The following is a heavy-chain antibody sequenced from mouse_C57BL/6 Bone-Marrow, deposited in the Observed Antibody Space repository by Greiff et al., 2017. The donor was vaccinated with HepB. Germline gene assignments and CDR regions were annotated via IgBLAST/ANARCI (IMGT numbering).Heavy chain of an antibody. J-gene: IGHJ3*01. CDR1: GFTFSSYA. CDR3: TRDRAYYSNYLAWFAY. V-gene: IGHV5-9-1*02. Sequence: EVKLEESGEGLVKPGGSLKLSCAASGFTFSSYAMSWVRQTPEKRLEWVAYISSGGDYIYYADTVKGRFTISRDNARNTLYLQMSSLKSEDTAMYYCTRDRAYYSNYLAWFAYWGQGTLVTVSA. D-gene: IGHD2-5*01. CDR2: ISSGGDYI.